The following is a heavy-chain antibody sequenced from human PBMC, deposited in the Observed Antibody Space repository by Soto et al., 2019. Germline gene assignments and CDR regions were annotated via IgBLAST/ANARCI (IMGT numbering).Heavy chain of an antibody. Sequence: QVQLVPSGAEVKKPGASVKVSCKASGYTFTTYSMHWVRQAPGHRLEWMGWSNAGNGYTQYSQDFQGRVTLTRDTSASTAYMELSSLRSEDMAVYYCARDGGSGMDVWGQGTTVTVSS. V-gene: IGHV1-3*02. J-gene: IGHJ6*02. CDR3: ARDGGSGMDV. CDR1: GYTFTTYS. CDR2: SNAGNGYT. D-gene: IGHD3-16*01.